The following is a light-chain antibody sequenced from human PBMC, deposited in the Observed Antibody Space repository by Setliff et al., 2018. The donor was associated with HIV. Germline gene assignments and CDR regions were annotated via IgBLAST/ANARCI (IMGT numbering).Light chain of an antibody. Sequence: QSVLAQPASVSGSPGQSITISCTGTSSDVGGYNFVSWYQQHPGKAPKLIISDVSKRPSGVSHRFSGSKSGNTASLTISGLQTGDEADYYCCSYTTSLTHVFGTGTKVTVL. CDR2: DVS. CDR3: CSYTTSLTHV. V-gene: IGLV2-14*03. J-gene: IGLJ1*01. CDR1: SSDVGGYNF.